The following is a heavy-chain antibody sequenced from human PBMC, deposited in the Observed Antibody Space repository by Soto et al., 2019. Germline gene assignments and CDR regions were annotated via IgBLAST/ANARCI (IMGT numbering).Heavy chain of an antibody. CDR1: GFIYRTYT. J-gene: IGHJ1*01. Sequence: EVQLLESGGGLVQPGESLRLSCAASGFIYRTYTMNWVRQAPGKGLEWVSGISGDGDITYYADSVKGRVTISRDNSKXXXXXXXXXXXXXXXXVYYXVXXXXRVTLRCAPDWGQGTLVTVSS. V-gene: IGHV3-23*01. CDR2: ISGDGDIT. CDR3: VXXXXRVTLRCAPD. D-gene: IGHD3-22*01.